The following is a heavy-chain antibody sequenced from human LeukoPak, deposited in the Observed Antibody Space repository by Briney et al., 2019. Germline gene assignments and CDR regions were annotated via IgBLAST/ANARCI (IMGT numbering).Heavy chain of an antibody. Sequence: GGSLRLSCAASGFTFSNYAMNWVRQAPGKGLEWVSAISGSDGRTYYADSVKGRFTITRDNSKNTLYLQMNSLRAEDTAVFYCAKDRVFRGAFFDYWGREPWSPSPQ. CDR2: ISGSDGRT. J-gene: IGHJ4*02. D-gene: IGHD3-10*01. CDR1: GFTFSNYA. V-gene: IGHV3-23*01. CDR3: AKDRVFRGAFFDY.